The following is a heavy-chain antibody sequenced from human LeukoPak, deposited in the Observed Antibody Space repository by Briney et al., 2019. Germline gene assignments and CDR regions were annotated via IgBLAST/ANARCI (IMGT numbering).Heavy chain of an antibody. V-gene: IGHV3-30-3*01. CDR3: AKETLGAFDI. Sequence: PGGSPRLSCAASGFTFSSYAMHLVRQAPGKGLEWVAVISYDGSNKYYADSVKGRFTISRDNSKNTLYLQMNSLRAEDTAVYYCAKETLGAFDIWGQGTMVTVSS. CDR2: ISYDGSNK. J-gene: IGHJ3*02. CDR1: GFTFSSYA.